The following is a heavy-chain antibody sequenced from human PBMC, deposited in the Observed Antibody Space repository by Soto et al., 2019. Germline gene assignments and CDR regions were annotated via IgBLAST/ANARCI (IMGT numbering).Heavy chain of an antibody. J-gene: IGHJ6*02. CDR3: ASDSVRITIGYYGMDV. CDR2: ISSSGSTI. D-gene: IGHD3-10*01. Sequence: PGGSLTLAXAAYGFTFSSYEMNWVRQAPGKGLEWVSYISSSGSTIYYADSVKGRFTISRDNAKNSLYLQMNSLRAEDTAVYYCASDSVRITIGYYGMDVWGQGTTVTVSS. V-gene: IGHV3-48*03. CDR1: GFTFSSYE.